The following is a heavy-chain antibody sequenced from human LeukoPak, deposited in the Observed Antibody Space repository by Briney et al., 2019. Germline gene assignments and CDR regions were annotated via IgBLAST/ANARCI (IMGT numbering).Heavy chain of an antibody. J-gene: IGHJ4*02. CDR1: GFTFSSYS. D-gene: IGHD1-7*01. V-gene: IGHV3-21*01. Sequence: GGSLRLSCAASGFTFSSYSMIWVRQAPWEGLEWVSSISSSGTYMHYVDSVKGRFTISRDNAKESLYLQMNSLRAEDTAVYYCARGRDWNYVENDYWGQGTLVTVSS. CDR2: ISSSGTYM. CDR3: ARGRDWNYVENDY.